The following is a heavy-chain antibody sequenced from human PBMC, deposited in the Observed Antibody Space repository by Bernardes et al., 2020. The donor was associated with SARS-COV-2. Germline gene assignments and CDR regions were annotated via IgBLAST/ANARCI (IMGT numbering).Heavy chain of an antibody. J-gene: IGHJ6*02. Sequence: SETLSLTCTVSGGSIDSFYWSWIRQPPGKGLEWIGCVFYSGDTYYNPSLNSRVTISGDTSKNQFSLRLTSVTAADTAVYYCAVSNYQFIPQYYGVDVWGQGTTVTVYS. CDR2: VFYSGDT. D-gene: IGHD4-4*01. V-gene: IGHV4-59*08. CDR3: AVSNYQFIPQYYGVDV. CDR1: GGSIDSFY.